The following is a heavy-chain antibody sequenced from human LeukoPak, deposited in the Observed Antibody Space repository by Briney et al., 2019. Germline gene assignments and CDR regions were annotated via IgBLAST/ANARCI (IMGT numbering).Heavy chain of an antibody. V-gene: IGHV1-8*01. D-gene: IGHD3-3*01. CDR3: ARGAHPGGVLRFLEWLSRMYYFDY. CDR1: GYTFTSYD. CDR2: MNPNSGNT. J-gene: IGHJ4*02. Sequence: VKVSCKASGYTFTSYDINWVRQATGQGLEWMGWMNPNSGNTGYAQKFQGRVTITRNTSISTAYMELSSLRSEDTAVYYCARGAHPGGVLRFLEWLSRMYYFDYWGQGTLVTVSS.